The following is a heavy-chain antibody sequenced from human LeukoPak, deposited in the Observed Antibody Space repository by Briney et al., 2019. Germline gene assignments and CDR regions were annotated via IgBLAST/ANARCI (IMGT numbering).Heavy chain of an antibody. V-gene: IGHV4-30-2*01. Sequence: PSRTLSLTCAVSRWSLSRGCYSWRWMRGPPGKALVWIGYIYHSGSPYYNASLKSRVTISVDRSKNQFSLKLSSVTAADTAVYYWARATNSAVSVTNWFDPWGQGTLVTVSS. J-gene: IGHJ5*02. CDR1: RWSLSRGCYS. D-gene: IGHD4-23*01. CDR2: IYHSGSP. CDR3: ARATNSAVSVTNWFDP.